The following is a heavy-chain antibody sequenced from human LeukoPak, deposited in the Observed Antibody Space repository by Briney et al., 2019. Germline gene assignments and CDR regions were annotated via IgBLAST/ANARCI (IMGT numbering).Heavy chain of an antibody. CDR2: ISYDGSNK. CDR3: ARDLYSYGDFDY. Sequence: GGSLRLSCAASGFTFSSYAMHWVRQAPGKGLEWVAVISYDGSNKYYADSVKGRFTISRDNSKNTLYLQMNSLRAEDTAVYYCARDLYSYGDFDYWGQGTLVTVSS. V-gene: IGHV3-30-3*01. D-gene: IGHD5-18*01. J-gene: IGHJ4*02. CDR1: GFTFSSYA.